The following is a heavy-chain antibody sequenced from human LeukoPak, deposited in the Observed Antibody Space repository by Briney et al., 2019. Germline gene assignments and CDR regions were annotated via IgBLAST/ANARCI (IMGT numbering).Heavy chain of an antibody. CDR2: ISSGGSTI. Sequence: GGSLRLSCAGSGFTFNAYSMNWVRQATGKGLEWVSYISSGGSTIYYADSVKGRFTISRDNAKNSLYLQMNSLRDEDTAVYHCARDEAGVDVTMMVTAGIDYWGQGTLVTVSS. CDR1: GFTFNAYS. J-gene: IGHJ4*02. D-gene: IGHD3-22*01. CDR3: ARDEAGVDVTMMVTAGIDY. V-gene: IGHV3-48*02.